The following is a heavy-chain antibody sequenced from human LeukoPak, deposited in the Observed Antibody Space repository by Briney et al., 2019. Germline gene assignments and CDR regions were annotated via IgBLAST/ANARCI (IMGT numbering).Heavy chain of an antibody. CDR1: GGSISSYY. CDR3: ARENDRYGKIDY. V-gene: IGHV4-59*01. D-gene: IGHD5-18*01. Sequence: SETLSLTCTVSGGSISSYYWSWVRQPPGKGLEWIGYVSYSGSTDYNPSLKSRVIISIDTSKNQFSLRLSSVTAADTAVYYCARENDRYGKIDYWGQGTQVTVSS. CDR2: VSYSGST. J-gene: IGHJ4*01.